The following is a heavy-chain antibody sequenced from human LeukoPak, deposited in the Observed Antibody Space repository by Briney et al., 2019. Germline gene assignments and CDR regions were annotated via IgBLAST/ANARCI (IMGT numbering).Heavy chain of an antibody. CDR1: GGSISSYY. V-gene: IGHV4-59*01. CDR2: IYYSGST. J-gene: IGHJ4*02. D-gene: IGHD2-15*01. Sequence: SETLSLTCTVSGGSISSYYWSWIRQPPGKGLEWIGYIYYSGSTNYNPSLKSRVTISVDTSKNQFSLKLSSVTAADTAVYYCAAGYCSGGSCYGGYYFDYWGQGTLVTVSS. CDR3: AAGYCSGGSCYGGYYFDY.